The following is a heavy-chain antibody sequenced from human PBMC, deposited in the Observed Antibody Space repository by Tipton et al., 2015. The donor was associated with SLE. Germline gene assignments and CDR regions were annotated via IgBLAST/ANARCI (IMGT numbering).Heavy chain of an antibody. V-gene: IGHV1-46*01. J-gene: IGHJ6*02. CDR3: AREMAAALYGMDV. Sequence: QLVQSGAEVKKPGASVKVSCKASGYTFTNYYMHWVRQAPGQGLEWMGIINPSGGSTSYAQKFQGRVTMTRDTSISTAYMELSRLRSDDTAVYYCAREMAAALYGMDVWGQGTTVTVSS. CDR2: INPSGGST. D-gene: IGHD6-13*01. CDR1: GYTFTNYY.